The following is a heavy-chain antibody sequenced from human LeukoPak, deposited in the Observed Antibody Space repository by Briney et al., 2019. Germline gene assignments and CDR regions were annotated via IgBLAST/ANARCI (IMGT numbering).Heavy chain of an antibody. J-gene: IGHJ4*02. CDR3: AKDKERDGYTFDY. Sequence: GGSLRLSCAASGFTFDDYAMHWVRQAPGKGLEWVSGISWNSGSIGYADSVKGRFTISRDNAKNSLYLQMNSLRAEDMALYYCAKDKERDGYTFDYWGQGTLVTVSP. CDR2: ISWNSGSI. V-gene: IGHV3-9*03. D-gene: IGHD5-24*01. CDR1: GFTFDDYA.